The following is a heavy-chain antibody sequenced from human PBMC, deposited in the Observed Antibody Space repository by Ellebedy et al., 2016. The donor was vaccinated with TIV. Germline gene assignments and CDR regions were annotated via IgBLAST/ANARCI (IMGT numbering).Heavy chain of an antibody. CDR1: GFTFSNYG. Sequence: GGSLRLXCAASGFTFSNYGMSWVRQAPGKGLEFVSAISVSGPEYADSVKGRFTISRDNSKNTLYLQLSSLRAEDTAVYFCAKRSGYDSSGYDTFDFWGQGTLVSVSP. CDR2: ISVSGP. D-gene: IGHD3-22*01. V-gene: IGHV3-23*01. J-gene: IGHJ4*02. CDR3: AKRSGYDSSGYDTFDF.